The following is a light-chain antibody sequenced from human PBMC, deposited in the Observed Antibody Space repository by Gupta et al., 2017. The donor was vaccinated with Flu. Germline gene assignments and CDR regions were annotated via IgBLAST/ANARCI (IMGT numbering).Light chain of an antibody. CDR3: QETYQTPPYT. V-gene: IGKV1-39*01. CDR1: QSISDY. Sequence: DIQMTQSPSSLSASVGDRVTITCRASQSISDYLSWYQHKPGKAPKLLICAASSLQSGVPSRFRGSGSGTDFTLTISSLQPEDFATYSCQETYQTPPYTFGPGTKLEVK. CDR2: AAS. J-gene: IGKJ2*01.